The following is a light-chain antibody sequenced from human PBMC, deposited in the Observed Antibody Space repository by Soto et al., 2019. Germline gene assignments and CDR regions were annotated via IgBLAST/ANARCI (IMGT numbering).Light chain of an antibody. J-gene: IGLJ3*02. Sequence: QSLLTQPPSVSAAPGQKGTISCSGSSSNIGNNYVSWYQQFPGTAPKLLIYDNNKRPSGIPDRFSGSKSGTSATLGITGLQTGDEADYYCGTWDSSLSGGVFGGGTKLTVL. V-gene: IGLV1-51*01. CDR2: DNN. CDR1: SSNIGNNY. CDR3: GTWDSSLSGGV.